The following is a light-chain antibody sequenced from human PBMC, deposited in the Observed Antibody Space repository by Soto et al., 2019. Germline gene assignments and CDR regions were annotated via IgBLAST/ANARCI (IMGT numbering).Light chain of an antibody. CDR3: QAWDSSTVV. CDR2: QDS. CDR1: KLGDKY. J-gene: IGLJ2*01. Sequence: SYELIQPPSVSVSPGQTASITCSGDKLGDKYACWYQQKPGQSPVLVIYQDSKRPSGLPERFSGSRTGNTATLTISGTQATDEADYYCQAWDSSTVVFGGGTKLTVL. V-gene: IGLV3-1*01.